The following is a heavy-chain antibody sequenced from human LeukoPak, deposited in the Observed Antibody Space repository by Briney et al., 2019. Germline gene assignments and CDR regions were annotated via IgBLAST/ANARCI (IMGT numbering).Heavy chain of an antibody. CDR1: GYTFTSYY. J-gene: IGHJ6*02. CDR3: ARDYPIGYGMDV. Sequence: ASVKVSCKASGYTFTSYYMHWVRQAPGQGLEWMGIINPSGGSTSYAQKFQGRATMTRDTSTSTVYMELSSLRSEDTAVYYCARDYPIGYGMDVWGQGTTVTVSS. V-gene: IGHV1-46*01. CDR2: INPSGGST. D-gene: IGHD1-26*01.